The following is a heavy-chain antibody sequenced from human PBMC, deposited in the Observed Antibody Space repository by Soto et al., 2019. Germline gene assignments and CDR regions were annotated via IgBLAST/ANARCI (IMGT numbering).Heavy chain of an antibody. V-gene: IGHV3-7*03. D-gene: IGHD4-17*01. J-gene: IGHJ4*02. CDR1: NFAFNICW. CDR2: IKQDGSEK. Sequence: EVQLVESGGGLVQPGGSLRLSCAASNFAFNICWMSWVRQAPGKGLEWVANIKQDGSEKYYVDSVKGRFTISRDNAKKSLYLQINTSRAEDTAVYYCARDGYGGNSVSVFAYWGQGTLVSVSS. CDR3: ARDGYGGNSVSVFAY.